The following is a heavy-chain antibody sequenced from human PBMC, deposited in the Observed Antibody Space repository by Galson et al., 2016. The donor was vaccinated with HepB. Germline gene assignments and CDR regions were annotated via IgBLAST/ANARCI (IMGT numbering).Heavy chain of an antibody. J-gene: IGHJ6*02. V-gene: IGHV3-66*01. D-gene: IGHD5-12*01. CDR3: ASGHYTLGYSAYANWGMDV. CDR1: GFTASNTY. Sequence: SLRLSCAASGFTASNTYMTWVRQAPGKGLEWVSVIYRGDSTHYADSVTGRFTVSRDNSKNTVYLQMRILRAEDTAVYYCASGHYTLGYSAYANWGMDVWGQGTTVTVSS. CDR2: IYRGDST.